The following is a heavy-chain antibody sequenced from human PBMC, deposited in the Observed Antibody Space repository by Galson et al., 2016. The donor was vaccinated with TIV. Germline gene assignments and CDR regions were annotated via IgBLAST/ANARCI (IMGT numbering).Heavy chain of an antibody. V-gene: IGHV3-33*01. CDR2: ISYDGSDK. D-gene: IGHD5-18*01. Sequence: SLRLSCAASGFTFSSYGMHWVRQAPGKGLEWVVIISYDGSDKDYTDSVKGRFTISRDKSKNTLYLQMDSVRVEDTATYYCARIHRSYGMDVRGQGTTVTVSS. CDR3: ARIHRSYGMDV. CDR1: GFTFSSYG. J-gene: IGHJ6*02.